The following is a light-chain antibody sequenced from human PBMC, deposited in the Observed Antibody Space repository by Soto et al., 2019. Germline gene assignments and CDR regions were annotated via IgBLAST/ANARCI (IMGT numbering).Light chain of an antibody. CDR3: SSYAGSNNVL. J-gene: IGLJ2*01. Sequence: QAVVTQPPSASGSPGQSVTMSCTGTSRDVGGYNFVSWYQQHPGKAPKLLIYEVTKRPSGVPDRISGSKSGNTASLTVSGLQAEDESDYYCSSYAGSNNVLFGGGTKVTVL. V-gene: IGLV2-8*01. CDR2: EVT. CDR1: SRDVGGYNF.